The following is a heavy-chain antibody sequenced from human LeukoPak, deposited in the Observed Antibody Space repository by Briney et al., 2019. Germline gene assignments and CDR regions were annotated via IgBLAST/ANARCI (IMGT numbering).Heavy chain of an antibody. V-gene: IGHV3-7*01. D-gene: IGHD6-13*01. CDR3: AKDATAVVGTVYMDV. Sequence: GGSLRLSCAVSGFTFSSYWMGWVRQAPGKGLAWVANINQDGSSKYYEDSVKGRFTISRDNAKNSLYLQMDSLRAEDTAVYYCAKDATAVVGTVYMDVWGKGTTVTISS. CDR1: GFTFSSYW. CDR2: INQDGSSK. J-gene: IGHJ6*03.